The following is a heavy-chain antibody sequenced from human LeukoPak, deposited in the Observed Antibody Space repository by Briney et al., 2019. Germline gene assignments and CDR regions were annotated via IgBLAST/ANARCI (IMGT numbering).Heavy chain of an antibody. Sequence: SETLSITCAVSGHSISNGYYWGWIRQPPGKALEWIGNIWHGGTTYYNPSLKSRLIMSVDTSKNQFSLKLSSVTAADTAIYYCARVTGNWYIDLWGRGTLVTVSS. CDR2: IWHGGTT. CDR3: ARVTGNWYIDL. CDR1: GHSISNGYY. D-gene: IGHD2-21*02. J-gene: IGHJ2*01. V-gene: IGHV4-38-2*01.